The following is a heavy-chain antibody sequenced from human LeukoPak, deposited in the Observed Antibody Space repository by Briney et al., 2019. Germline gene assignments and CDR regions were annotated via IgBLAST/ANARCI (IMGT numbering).Heavy chain of an antibody. CDR3: AREQWLVRGVYYYYGMDV. CDR1: GYTFTSYD. Sequence: ASVKVSCKAPGYTFTSYDINWVRQATGQGLEWMGWMNPNSGNTGYAQKFQGRVTMTRNTSISTAYMELSSLRSEDTAVYYCAREQWLVRGVYYYYGMDVWGQGTTVTVSS. J-gene: IGHJ6*02. V-gene: IGHV1-8*01. D-gene: IGHD6-19*01. CDR2: MNPNSGNT.